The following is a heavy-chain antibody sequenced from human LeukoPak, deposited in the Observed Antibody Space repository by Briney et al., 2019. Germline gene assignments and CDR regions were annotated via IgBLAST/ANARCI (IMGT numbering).Heavy chain of an antibody. Sequence: GGSLRLSCTASGFTFSSYGMHWVRQAPEKGLEWVSFISTNSGAIYYADSVKGRFTISRDNAKNSLHLQMNSLRAGDTAVYYCARDWSWSFDYWGQGALVTVSS. V-gene: IGHV3-48*01. CDR3: ARDWSWSFDY. CDR2: ISTNSGAI. J-gene: IGHJ4*02. D-gene: IGHD1-26*01. CDR1: GFTFSSYG.